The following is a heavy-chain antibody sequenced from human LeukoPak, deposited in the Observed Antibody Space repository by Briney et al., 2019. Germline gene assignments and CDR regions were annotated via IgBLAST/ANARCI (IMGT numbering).Heavy chain of an antibody. Sequence: KSSETLSLTCTVSGGSISSSSYYWGWIRQPPGKGLEWIGSIYYSGSTYYNPSLKSRLTVSLDTSKNQFSLKLSSVTAADTAVYYCARVGATQNLVFFDYWGQGTLVTVSS. CDR1: GGSISSSSYY. CDR3: ARVGATQNLVFFDY. D-gene: IGHD1-26*01. CDR2: IYYSGST. J-gene: IGHJ4*02. V-gene: IGHV4-39*07.